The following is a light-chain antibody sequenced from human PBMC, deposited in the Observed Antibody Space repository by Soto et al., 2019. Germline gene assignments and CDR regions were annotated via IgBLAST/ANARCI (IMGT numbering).Light chain of an antibody. CDR2: DSS. V-gene: IGKV1-33*01. J-gene: IGKJ5*01. Sequence: DIQMTQSPSSLSASVGDRVTIICQASHDINNYLHWYQQKPGKAPKLLIYDSSNLEIGVPSRFSGSGYGTRFSFTISSLQPEDIATYYCQQFDNLPFTVGQGTRLEIK. CDR3: QQFDNLPFT. CDR1: HDINNY.